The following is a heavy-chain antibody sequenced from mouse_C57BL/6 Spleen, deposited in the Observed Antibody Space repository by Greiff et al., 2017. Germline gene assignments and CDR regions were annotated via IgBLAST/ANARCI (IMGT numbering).Heavy chain of an antibody. CDR3: ARYPYYYGSSYDYYAMDY. J-gene: IGHJ4*01. D-gene: IGHD1-1*01. Sequence: DVQLVESGGGLVQPGGSLSLSCAASGFTFTDYYMSWVRQPPGKALEWLGFIRNKANGYTTEYSASVKGRFTISRDNSQSILYLQMNALRAEDSATYYCARYPYYYGSSYDYYAMDYWGQGTSVTVSS. CDR1: GFTFTDYY. CDR2: IRNKANGYTT. V-gene: IGHV7-3*01.